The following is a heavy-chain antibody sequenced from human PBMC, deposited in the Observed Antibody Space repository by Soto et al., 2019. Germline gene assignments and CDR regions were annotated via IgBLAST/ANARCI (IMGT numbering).Heavy chain of an antibody. CDR2: ISSSGVGT. V-gene: IGHV3-23*01. CDR1: GFTFSSYA. Sequence: GSLRLSCAGSGFTFSSYAMTWVRQAPGKGREWVSSISSSGVGTYYADSVKGRFTVSRDNSGDTLFLQMNGLRVDDTAVYYCTTDPIGAMAVLLESWGQGTLVTVSS. D-gene: IGHD3-10*01. CDR3: TTDPIGAMAVLLES. J-gene: IGHJ4*02.